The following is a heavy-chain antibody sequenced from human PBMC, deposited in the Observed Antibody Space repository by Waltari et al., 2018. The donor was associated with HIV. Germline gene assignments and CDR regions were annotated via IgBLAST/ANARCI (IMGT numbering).Heavy chain of an antibody. CDR2: INPSGGSP. Sequence: QVQLVQSGAEVKKPGASVKVSCKASGYTFTSYYMHWVRQAPGQGLEWMGIINPSGGSPRYAQKLQGRVTMTRDTSTSTVYMELGSLRSEDTAVYYCAREGVRGPGGMDVWGQGTTVTVSS. J-gene: IGHJ6*02. V-gene: IGHV1-46*03. CDR3: AREGVRGPGGMDV. CDR1: GYTFTSYY. D-gene: IGHD3-10*01.